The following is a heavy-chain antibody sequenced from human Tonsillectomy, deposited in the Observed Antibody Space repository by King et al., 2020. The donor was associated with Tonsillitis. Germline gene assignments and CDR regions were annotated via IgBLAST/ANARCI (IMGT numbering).Heavy chain of an antibody. CDR3: ARVAGTYGGFGQLYFDY. CDR2: FYYSEST. J-gene: IGHJ4*02. CDR1: VGSISTYY. D-gene: IGHD2-8*01. Sequence: VQLQESGPGLVKPSETLSLTCTVSVGSISTYYWSWIRQTPGKGLGGFGYFYYSESTNYNPSLKSRLTLSLDTSKNQFSLKLSSGTAADTAVYYCARVAGTYGGFGQLYFDYWGQGTLVTVSS. V-gene: IGHV4-59*01.